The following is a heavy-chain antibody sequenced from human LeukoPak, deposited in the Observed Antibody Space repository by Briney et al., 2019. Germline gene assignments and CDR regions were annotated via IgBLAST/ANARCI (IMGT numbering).Heavy chain of an antibody. CDR2: IYYRVTS. J-gene: IGHJ4*02. V-gene: IGHV4-59*08. CDR3: ARQDSSGDSPY. D-gene: IGHD6-19*01. Sequence: SETLSLTCTVSGDSISTYYWSWIRQPPGKGLEWIGYIYYRVTSDYNPSLKSRVTMSVDMSTRQISLKLSSVTAADTAVYYCARQDSSGDSPYWGQGTLVTVSS. CDR1: GDSISTYY.